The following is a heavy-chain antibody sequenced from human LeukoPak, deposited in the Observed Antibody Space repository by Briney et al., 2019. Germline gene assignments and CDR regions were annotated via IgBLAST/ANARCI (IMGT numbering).Heavy chain of an antibody. D-gene: IGHD1-20*01. CDR3: AKDNNWNHGFAFDI. V-gene: IGHV3-9*01. J-gene: IGHJ3*02. CDR2: ISWNSGSI. Sequence: GGSLRLSCAASGFTFNSYAMSWVRQAPGKGLEWVSGISWNSGSIGYADSVKGRFTISRDNAKNSLYLQMNSLRPEDTAFYYCAKDNNWNHGFAFDIWGQGTMVTVSS. CDR1: GFTFNSYA.